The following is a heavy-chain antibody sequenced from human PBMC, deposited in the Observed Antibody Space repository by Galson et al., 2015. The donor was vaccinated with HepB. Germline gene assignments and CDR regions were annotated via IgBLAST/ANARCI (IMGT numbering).Heavy chain of an antibody. J-gene: IGHJ5*02. CDR3: AKENPKGYCSSTSCYKWDWFDP. CDR1: GFTFSGYA. V-gene: IGHV3-23*01. CDR2: ISGSGGNT. D-gene: IGHD2-2*02. Sequence: SLRLSCAASGFTFSGYAMSWVRQAPGKGLEWVSTISGSGGNTYYADSVKGRFTISRDNSKNTLYLQMNSLRAEDTAVYYCAKENPKGYCSSTSCYKWDWFDPWGQGTLVTVSS.